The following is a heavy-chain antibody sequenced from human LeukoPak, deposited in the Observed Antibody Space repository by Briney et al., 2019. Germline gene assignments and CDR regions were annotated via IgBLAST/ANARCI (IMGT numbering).Heavy chain of an antibody. CDR2: ISYDGSNT. J-gene: IGHJ6*04. D-gene: IGHD3-10*02. V-gene: IGHV3-30*18. CDR3: AELGITMIGGV. Sequence: PGRSQRLSCAASGFTFSSYGMHGGRQAPGKGLEWVAVISYDGSNTYYADSVKGRFTISRDNAKNSLYLQMNSLRAEDTAVYYCAELGITMIGGVWGKGTTVTISS. CDR1: GFTFSSYG.